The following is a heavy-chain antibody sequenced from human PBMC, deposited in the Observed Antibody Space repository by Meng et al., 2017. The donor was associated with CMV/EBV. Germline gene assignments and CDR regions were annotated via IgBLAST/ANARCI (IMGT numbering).Heavy chain of an antibody. CDR2: ISASGNYT. CDR1: VFSITNYA. J-gene: IGHJ4*02. Sequence: CEAFVFSITNYAMKWVREAPGKGLEWVEVISASGNYTFYAESVKGRFTIGRDISKNTVYLQTNSLRAEDTAVYFCAKAPTRRYYFDYWGQGSLVTVSS. D-gene: IGHD5-24*01. CDR3: AKAPTRRYYFDY. V-gene: IGHV3-23*01.